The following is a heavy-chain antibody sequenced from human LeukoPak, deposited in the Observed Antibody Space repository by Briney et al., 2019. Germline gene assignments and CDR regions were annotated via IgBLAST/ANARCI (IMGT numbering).Heavy chain of an antibody. V-gene: IGHV4-61*01. CDR2: IYYSGST. Sequence: PSETLSLTCTVSGGSISSGSYYWSWIRQPPGKGLEWIGYIYYSGSTNYNPSLKSRVTISVDTSKNQFSLKLSSVTAADTAVYYCARGTRWYYDSSGYYDYWGQGTLVTVSS. D-gene: IGHD3-22*01. CDR3: ARGTRWYYDSSGYYDY. J-gene: IGHJ4*02. CDR1: GGSISSGSYY.